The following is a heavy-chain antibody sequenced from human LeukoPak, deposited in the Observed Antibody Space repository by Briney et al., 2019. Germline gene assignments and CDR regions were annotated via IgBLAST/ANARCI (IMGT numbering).Heavy chain of an antibody. CDR3: AREGLPPIHGAVTIYYFDY. CDR2: IKQDGSEK. CDR1: GFTFSSYW. J-gene: IGHJ4*02. D-gene: IGHD4-17*01. V-gene: IGHV3-7*01. Sequence: PGRSLRLSCAASGFTFSSYWMSWVRQAPRNGPNRFANIKQDGSEKYYVDSVKGRFTISRDNAKTSLYLQMHSLRAEDTAVYYCAREGLPPIHGAVTIYYFDYWGQGTLVTVSS.